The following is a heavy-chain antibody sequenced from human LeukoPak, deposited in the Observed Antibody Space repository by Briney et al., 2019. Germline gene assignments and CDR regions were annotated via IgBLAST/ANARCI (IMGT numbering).Heavy chain of an antibody. D-gene: IGHD6-25*01. Sequence: GGSLRLSCAASGFTFSSYGMHWVRQAPGKGLEWAAVIWYDGSNKYYADSVKGRFTISRDNSKNTLYLQMNSLRAEDTAVYYCARDAAVYGMDVWGQGTTVTVSS. CDR3: ARDAAVYGMDV. CDR1: GFTFSSYG. V-gene: IGHV3-33*01. J-gene: IGHJ6*02. CDR2: IWYDGSNK.